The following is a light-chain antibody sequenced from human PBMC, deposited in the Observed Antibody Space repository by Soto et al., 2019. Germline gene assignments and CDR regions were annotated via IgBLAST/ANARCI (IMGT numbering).Light chain of an antibody. CDR1: QSVRTY. J-gene: IGKJ5*01. CDR2: DAS. CDR3: QQRTSWPPIT. V-gene: IGKV3-11*01. Sequence: EIVLTQSKVKLSLSRGERATLSCRASQSVRTYLAWYQVKPGQAPRLLIYDASSRASGVPARFSGSGSGTDFTLTISSLEPEDFALYSCQQRTSWPPITFGQGTRLEIK.